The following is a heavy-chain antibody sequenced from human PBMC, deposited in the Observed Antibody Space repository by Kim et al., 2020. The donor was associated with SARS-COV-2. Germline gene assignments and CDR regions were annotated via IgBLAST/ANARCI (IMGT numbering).Heavy chain of an antibody. Sequence: SETLSLTCAVYGGSFSGYYWSWIRQPPGKGLEWIGEINHSGSTNYNPSLKSRVTISVDTSKNQFSLKLSSVTAADTAVYYCARGETQWLFDYWGQGTLVTVSS. J-gene: IGHJ4*02. CDR2: INHSGST. V-gene: IGHV4-34*01. CDR3: ARGETQWLFDY. CDR1: GGSFSGYY. D-gene: IGHD5-12*01.